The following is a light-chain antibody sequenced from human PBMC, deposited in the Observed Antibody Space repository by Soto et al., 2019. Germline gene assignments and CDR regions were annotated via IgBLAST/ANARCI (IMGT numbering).Light chain of an antibody. CDR2: GAS. J-gene: IGKJ1*01. V-gene: IGKV3-15*01. Sequence: EIVMTQSPATLSVSPGERATLSCRASQSVSSNLAWYQQKPGQVPRLLIYGASTRATGIPARFSGSGSGTEFTLTISSLQSEDFAVYYCQQYNNWLGFGQGTKVEIK. CDR3: QQYNNWLG. CDR1: QSVSSN.